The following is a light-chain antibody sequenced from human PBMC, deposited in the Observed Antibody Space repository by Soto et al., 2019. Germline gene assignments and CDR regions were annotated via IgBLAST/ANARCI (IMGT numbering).Light chain of an antibody. CDR2: AVS. CDR1: NSDVGGYNL. J-gene: IGLJ3*02. Sequence: SVRTQAISLSGAPGQSVSISCTGTNSDVGGYNLVSWYQQLPGKAPKLIISAVSYRTSGVSDRFSGSKSGNTASLTISGLQAEDEADYYCCSYTATHDWVFGGGTKVTVL. CDR3: CSYTATHDWV. V-gene: IGLV2-11*01.